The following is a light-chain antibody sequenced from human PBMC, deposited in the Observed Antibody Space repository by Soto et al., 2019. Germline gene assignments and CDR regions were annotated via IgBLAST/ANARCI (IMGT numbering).Light chain of an antibody. Sequence: EIVMTQSPDTLSVSPGERATLSCRAGQGVTTNFAWYQQKSGQYPRLLIYDVSIRATGVPARFSGTGSETDFTLTISGLQSEDSAVYVCQQYNNWTYSVGQGTRLEIK. J-gene: IGKJ5*01. CDR1: QGVTTN. CDR2: DVS. CDR3: QQYNNWTYS. V-gene: IGKV3-15*01.